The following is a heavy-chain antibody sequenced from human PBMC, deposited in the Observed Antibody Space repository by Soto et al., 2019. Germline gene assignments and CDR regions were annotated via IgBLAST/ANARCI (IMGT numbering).Heavy chain of an antibody. CDR1: GFTFSSYA. CDR3: ARDWATVTGFGFYYGMDA. CDR2: ISYDGSNK. Sequence: GGSLRLSCAASGFTFSSYAMHWVRQAPGKGLEWVAVISYDGSNKYYADSVKGRFTISRDNSKNTLYLQMNSLRAEDTAVYYCARDWATVTGFGFYYGMDAWGQGTTVTVSS. V-gene: IGHV3-30-3*01. D-gene: IGHD4-17*01. J-gene: IGHJ6*02.